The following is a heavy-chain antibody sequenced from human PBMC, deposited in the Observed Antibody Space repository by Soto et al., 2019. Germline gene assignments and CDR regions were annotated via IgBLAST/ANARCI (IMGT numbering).Heavy chain of an antibody. CDR3: ARGLGLGDY. D-gene: IGHD3-9*01. Sequence: QVQLVQSGAEVKKPGASVKLSCKASGYTFTSYYIHWVRQAPGQGIEWIGIINPNGGSTNYAHNFKGRLTVTRDTSTATVYMELGALTSEDTAVYYCARGLGLGDYWGPGTLVTVSS. V-gene: IGHV1-46*01. CDR1: GYTFTSYY. CDR2: INPNGGST. J-gene: IGHJ4*02.